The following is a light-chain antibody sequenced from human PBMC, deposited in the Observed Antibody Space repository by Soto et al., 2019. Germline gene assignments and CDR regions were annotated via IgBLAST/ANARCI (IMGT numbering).Light chain of an antibody. CDR2: GAS. V-gene: IGKV3-15*01. CDR3: QQYSNWPT. J-gene: IGKJ5*01. Sequence: EMVVTQSPATLSVSPGERATLSCRASQDVSSNLAWYQQKPGQAPSLLIYGASTRATGTPARFSGSGSGTEFTLTISSLQSEDSALYYCQQYSNWPTFGQGTRLEIK. CDR1: QDVSSN.